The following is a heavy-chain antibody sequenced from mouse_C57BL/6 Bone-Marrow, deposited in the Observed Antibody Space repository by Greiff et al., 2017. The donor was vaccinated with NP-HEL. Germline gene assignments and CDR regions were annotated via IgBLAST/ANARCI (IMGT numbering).Heavy chain of an antibody. CDR2: IHPNSGST. J-gene: IGHJ4*01. CDR3: ARKDYGSSYYYYAMDY. Sequence: QVQLQQSGAELARPGASVKLSCKASGYTFTSYWMHWVKQRPGQGLEWIGMIHPNSGSTNYNEKIKSKATLTVDKSSSTAYMQLSSLTSEDSAVYYCARKDYGSSYYYYAMDYWGQGTSVTVSS. D-gene: IGHD1-1*01. CDR1: GYTFTSYW. V-gene: IGHV1-64*01.